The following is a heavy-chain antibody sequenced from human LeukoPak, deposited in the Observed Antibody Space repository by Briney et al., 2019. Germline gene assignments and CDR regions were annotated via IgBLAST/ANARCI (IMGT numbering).Heavy chain of an antibody. J-gene: IGHJ6*03. CDR3: ARVGSSENYYMDV. CDR2: ISSSGSTI. V-gene: IGHV3-11*01. D-gene: IGHD6-25*01. Sequence: GGSLRLSCAASGFTFSDYYMSRIRQAPGKGLEWVSYISSSGSTIYYADSVKGRFTISRDNAKNSLYLQMNSLRAEDTAVYYCARVGSSENYYMDVWGKGTTVTVSS. CDR1: GFTFSDYY.